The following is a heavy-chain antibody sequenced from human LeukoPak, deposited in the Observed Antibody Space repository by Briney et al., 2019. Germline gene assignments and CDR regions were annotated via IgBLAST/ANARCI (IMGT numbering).Heavy chain of an antibody. D-gene: IGHD6-13*01. Sequence: GGSLRLSCAASGFMFSSYWMTWVRQAPGKGLEWVAVISYDGSNKYYADSVKGRFTISRDNSKNTLYLQMNSLRAEDTAVYYCAKGTPSWYYYFDYWGQGTLVTVSS. V-gene: IGHV3-30*18. CDR2: ISYDGSNK. J-gene: IGHJ4*02. CDR3: AKGTPSWYYYFDY. CDR1: GFMFSSYW.